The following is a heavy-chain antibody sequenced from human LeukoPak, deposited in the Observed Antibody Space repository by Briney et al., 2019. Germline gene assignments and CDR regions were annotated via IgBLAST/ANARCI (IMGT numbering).Heavy chain of an antibody. J-gene: IGHJ4*02. CDR3: ATLRPRYLSRLRFDY. D-gene: IGHD2/OR15-2a*01. Sequence: SETLSLTCTVSGYSISTGYYWDWIRQPPGRGLEWIGEINHSGSTNYNPSLKSRVTISVDTSKNQFSLKLSSVTAADTAVYYCATLRPRYLSRLRFDYWGQGTLVTVSS. CDR2: INHSGST. CDR1: GYSISTGYY. V-gene: IGHV4-38-2*02.